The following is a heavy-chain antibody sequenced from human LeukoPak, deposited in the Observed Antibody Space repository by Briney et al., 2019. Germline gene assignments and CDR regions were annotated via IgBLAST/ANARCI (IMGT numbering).Heavy chain of an antibody. V-gene: IGHV4-39*02. Sequence: SETLSLTCTVSGDSTSSDRYYGGWVRQPPGKGLEWIGNIYYSGSTYYNPSLKSRVTMSVDTSKNQFFLKLNSVTAADTAVYYCARVYVGYWGQGTLVTVSS. CDR2: IYYSGST. J-gene: IGHJ4*02. D-gene: IGHD2/OR15-2a*01. CDR3: ARVYVGY. CDR1: GDSTSSDRYY.